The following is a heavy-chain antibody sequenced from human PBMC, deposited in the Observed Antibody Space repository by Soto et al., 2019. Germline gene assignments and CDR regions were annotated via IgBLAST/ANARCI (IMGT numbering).Heavy chain of an antibody. V-gene: IGHV1-69*06. CDR1: GGTFSSYA. D-gene: IGHD5-12*01. CDR3: ASSRRVEVATPHQGDDDC. Sequence: QVQLVQSGAEVKKPGSSVKVSCKASGGTFSSYAISWVRQAPGQGLEWMGGIIPIFGTANYAQKFQGRVTHTADKATSTASMELRSLRAEDTGVYYCASSRRVEVATPHQGDDDCWGQGTLVTVSS. J-gene: IGHJ4*02. CDR2: IIPIFGTA.